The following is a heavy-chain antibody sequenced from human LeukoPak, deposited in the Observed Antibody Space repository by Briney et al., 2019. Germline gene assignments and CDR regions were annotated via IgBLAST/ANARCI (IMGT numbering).Heavy chain of an antibody. CDR2: INYSWDT. J-gene: IGHJ6*02. CDR3: ARVSTTTVTNRYYYYGMDV. D-gene: IGHD4-17*01. CDR1: GGSISSYY. V-gene: IGHV4-59*01. Sequence: PSETLSLTCTVSGGSISSYYWSWIRQPPGKGLEWIGYINYSWDTNYNPSLKSRVTISVDTSENQFSLKLSPVTAADTAVYYCARVSTTTVTNRYYYYGMDVWGQGTTVTVS.